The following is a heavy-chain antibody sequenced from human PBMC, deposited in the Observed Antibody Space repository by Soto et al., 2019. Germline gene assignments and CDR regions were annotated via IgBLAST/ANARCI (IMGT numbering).Heavy chain of an antibody. CDR3: VRHAEYSSGPFDY. V-gene: IGHV4-39*01. D-gene: IGHD6-19*01. CDR2: IYYSGTT. Sequence: SATLFLTCSGYGGSFSVYYWGWLRQPPGKGLEWIGSIYYSGTTYYNPSLKTRVTISVDTSKNQVSLKLSFVTAADTAVYYCVRHAEYSSGPFDYWGQGTLVTVSS. CDR1: GGSFSVYY. J-gene: IGHJ4*02.